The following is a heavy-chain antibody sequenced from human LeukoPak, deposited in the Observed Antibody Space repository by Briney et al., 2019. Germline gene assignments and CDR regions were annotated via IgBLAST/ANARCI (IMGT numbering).Heavy chain of an antibody. J-gene: IGHJ2*01. CDR3: ARMDSGWLIDL. CDR2: IYYSGST. V-gene: IGHV4-59*08. D-gene: IGHD6-19*01. CDR1: GGSISSNS. Sequence: PSETLSLTCTVSGGSISSNSWSWSRQPPGKGLEWIGYIYYSGSTNYNPSLKSRVTISVDTSKNQFSLKLSSVTAADTAVYYCARMDSGWLIDLWGRGTLVTVSS.